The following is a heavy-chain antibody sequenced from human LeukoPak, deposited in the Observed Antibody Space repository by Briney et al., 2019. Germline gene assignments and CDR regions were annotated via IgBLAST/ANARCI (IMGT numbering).Heavy chain of an antibody. V-gene: IGHV4-59*01. J-gene: IGHJ4*02. Sequence: PSETLSLTCTVAGXSISSFFWSWIRQPPGKGLEWIGSMHYSGDSKYNPSLKSRVSLSIDTSKQQFSLRLSSVTAADTAVYYCARDLELERNRWNYFESWGQGTLVTVSS. CDR3: ARDLELERNRWNYFES. CDR1: GXSISSFF. D-gene: IGHD1-1*01. CDR2: MHYSGDS.